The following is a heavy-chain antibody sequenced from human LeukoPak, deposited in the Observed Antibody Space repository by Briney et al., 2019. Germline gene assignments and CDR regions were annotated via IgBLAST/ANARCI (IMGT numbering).Heavy chain of an antibody. J-gene: IGHJ5*02. Sequence: PSETLSLTCAVSGGSISSGGYSWSWIRQPPGKAMEFIAYIYYTGNTYFNPSLKSRVTISIDTSKNQFSLKLSSVTAADTAVYYCARVLAAAGNNWFDPWGQGTLVTVSS. V-gene: IGHV4-30-4*07. D-gene: IGHD6-13*01. CDR2: IYYTGNT. CDR1: GGSISSGGYS. CDR3: ARVLAAAGNNWFDP.